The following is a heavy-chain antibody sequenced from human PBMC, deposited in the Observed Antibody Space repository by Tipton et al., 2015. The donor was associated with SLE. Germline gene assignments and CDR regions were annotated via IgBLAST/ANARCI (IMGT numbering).Heavy chain of an antibody. CDR2: INEDGSEK. V-gene: IGHV3-7*01. D-gene: IGHD6-13*01. J-gene: IGHJ4*02. CDR1: GFSFSRYW. CDR3: SRGTMSAPCIDY. Sequence: SLRLSCAVSGFSFSRYWMICVRQAPGKGLEWVARINEDGSEKDYVGSMEGRISISRDNAKNLVYLQMNSLRVEDTAVYFCSRGTMSAPCIDYLGKGTLVTVSS.